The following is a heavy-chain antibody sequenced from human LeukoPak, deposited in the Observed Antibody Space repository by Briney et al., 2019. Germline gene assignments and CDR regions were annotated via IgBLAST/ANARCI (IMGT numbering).Heavy chain of an antibody. J-gene: IGHJ6*03. CDR2: ISSSGSTI. CDR3: ARDVPSVVVVPAATLYYYYYMDV. CDR1: GFTFSDYY. V-gene: IGHV3-11*04. D-gene: IGHD2-2*01. Sequence: PGGSLRLSCAASGFTFSDYYMSWIRQAPGKGLEWVSYISSSGSTIYYADSVKGRFTISRDNAKNSLYLQINSLRAEDTAVYYCARDVPSVVVVPAATLYYYYYMDVWGKGTTVTVSS.